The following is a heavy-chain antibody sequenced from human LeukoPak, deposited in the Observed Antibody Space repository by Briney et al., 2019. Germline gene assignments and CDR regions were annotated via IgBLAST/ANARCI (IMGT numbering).Heavy chain of an antibody. CDR1: GFPFTTYW. CDR2: IKQDGSER. CDR3: AIDRVAGTVSGWFDP. V-gene: IGHV3-7*01. Sequence: GGSLRLSCAASGFPFTTYWMNWVRQPLGKGLEWVANIKQDGSERYYVDSVKGRFTISRDNAKNSLYLQMNSLRAEDTAVYYCAIDRVAGTVSGWFDPWGQGTLVTVSS. D-gene: IGHD1-7*01. J-gene: IGHJ5*02.